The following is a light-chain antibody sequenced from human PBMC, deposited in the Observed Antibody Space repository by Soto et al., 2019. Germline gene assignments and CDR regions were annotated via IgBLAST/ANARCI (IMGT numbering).Light chain of an antibody. V-gene: IGKV1-39*01. CDR1: QSISNY. CDR3: KQSYSTPA. Sequence: DIQMTQSPSSLSASVGDRVTITCRASQSISNYLNWYQQKPGKAPKLLISAASSLHSGVPSRFSGSGSGTDFTLTISSLQPEDFATYYCKQSYSTPAFGQGTRVEIK. J-gene: IGKJ1*01. CDR2: AAS.